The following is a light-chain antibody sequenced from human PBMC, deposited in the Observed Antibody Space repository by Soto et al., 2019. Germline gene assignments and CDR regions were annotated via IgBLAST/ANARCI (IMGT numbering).Light chain of an antibody. V-gene: IGKV1-27*01. CDR1: QDIRNF. J-gene: IGKJ3*01. CDR3: QKYSSVPV. Sequence: DIQMTQSPTSLSASVGDRVTITCRASQDIRNFVAWYQQKPGKAPKLLIYAASTLKSGVPSRFSGSGSGTDFTLTITSLQPEDVATYSCQKYSSVPVFGPGTKVEIK. CDR2: AAS.